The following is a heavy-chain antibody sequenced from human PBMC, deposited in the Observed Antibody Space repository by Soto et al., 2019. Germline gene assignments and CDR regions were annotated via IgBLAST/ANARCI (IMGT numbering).Heavy chain of an antibody. CDR1: GGSISSCGYY. Sequence: PSETLSLTCTVSGGSISSCGYYWSWIRQHPGKGLEWIGEINHSGSTNYNPSLKSRVTISVDTSKNQFSLKLSSVTAADTAVYYCARFRSSPRVNYYYYYMDVWGKGTTVTVSS. D-gene: IGHD6-6*01. J-gene: IGHJ6*03. CDR3: ARFRSSPRVNYYYYYMDV. CDR2: INHSGST. V-gene: IGHV4-39*07.